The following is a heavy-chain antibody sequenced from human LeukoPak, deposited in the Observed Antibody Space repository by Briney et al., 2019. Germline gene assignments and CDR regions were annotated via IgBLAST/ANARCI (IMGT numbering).Heavy chain of an antibody. CDR1: GFPVSDNY. CDR3: ARGIHWAWLLLRGWFDP. V-gene: IGHV3-66*01. CDR2: IYSDGTT. J-gene: IGHJ5*02. Sequence: GGSLRLSCAASGFPVSDNYMSWVRQAPGKGLEWVSIIYSDGTTYYADSVKGRFTISRDNSKNSLYLQMNSLRAEDTAVYYCARGIHWAWLLLRGWFDPWGQGTLVTVSS. D-gene: IGHD3-22*01.